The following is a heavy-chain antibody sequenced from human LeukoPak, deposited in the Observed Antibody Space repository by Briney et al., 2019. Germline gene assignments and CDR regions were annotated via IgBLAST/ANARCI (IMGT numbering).Heavy chain of an antibody. Sequence: GGSLRLSCAASGFTFEDYGMSSVRQAPGTGLECVSGINWTGGSTGYADSVKGRFTISRDNAKNSLYLQMNSLRAEDTAVYYCARAIMGSSGLYYYYYMDVWGKGTTVTVSS. D-gene: IGHD6-19*01. CDR1: GFTFEDYG. CDR2: INWTGGST. CDR3: ARAIMGSSGLYYYYYMDV. V-gene: IGHV3-20*04. J-gene: IGHJ6*03.